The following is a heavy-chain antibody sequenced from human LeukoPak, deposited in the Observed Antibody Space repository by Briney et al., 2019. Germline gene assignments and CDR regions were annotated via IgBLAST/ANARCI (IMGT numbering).Heavy chain of an antibody. Sequence: GGSLRLSCAASGFTFDDYGMSRVRQAPGKGLEWVSGINWNGGSTGYADSVKGRFTISRDNAKNSLYLQMNSLRAEDTAVYYCACGIAAAGFDYWGQGTLVTVSS. CDR1: GFTFDDYG. V-gene: IGHV3-20*04. D-gene: IGHD6-13*01. J-gene: IGHJ4*02. CDR3: ACGIAAAGFDY. CDR2: INWNGGST.